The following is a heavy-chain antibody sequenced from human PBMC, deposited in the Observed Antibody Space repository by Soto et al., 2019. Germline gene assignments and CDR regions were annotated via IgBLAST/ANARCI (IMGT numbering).Heavy chain of an antibody. Sequence: QVQLQESGPGLVKPSQTLSLTCTVSGGSISSGGYYWSWIRQHPGKGLEWIGYIYYSGSTYYNPSLKSRVTISVDTSKNQFSLKLSSVTAAATAVYYCARVRFSGSSTNWFDPWGQGTLVTVSS. J-gene: IGHJ5*02. V-gene: IGHV4-31*03. CDR2: IYYSGST. D-gene: IGHD2-15*01. CDR1: GGSISSGGYY. CDR3: ARVRFSGSSTNWFDP.